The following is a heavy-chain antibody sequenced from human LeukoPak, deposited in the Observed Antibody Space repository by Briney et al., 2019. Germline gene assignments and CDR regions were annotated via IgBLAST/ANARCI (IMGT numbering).Heavy chain of an antibody. CDR1: GFTFSSYN. CDR3: ARGAQTTSYYDSSGNFDY. D-gene: IGHD3-22*01. J-gene: IGHJ4*02. V-gene: IGHV3-21*01. CDR2: ISSYSTYT. Sequence: GGSLRLSCAAPGFTFSSYNMNWVRQAPGKGLEWVSSISSYSTYTYYADSVKGRFTISRDNAKNSLYLQMNSLRPEDTAVYYCARGAQTTSYYDSSGNFDYWGQGTLVTVSS.